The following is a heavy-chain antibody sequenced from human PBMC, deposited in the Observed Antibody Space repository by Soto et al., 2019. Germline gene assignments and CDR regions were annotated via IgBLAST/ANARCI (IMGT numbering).Heavy chain of an antibody. CDR1: GYTSTSYG. CDR2: ISAYNGNT. CDR3: ARDDPYYDFWSGPVGPIDY. J-gene: IGHJ4*02. D-gene: IGHD3-3*01. Sequence: ASVKVSCKASGYTSTSYGISWVRQAPGQGLEWMGWISAYNGNTNYAQKLQGRVTMTTDTSTSTAYMELRSLRSDDTAMYYCARDDPYYDFWSGPVGPIDYWGQGTLVTVSS. V-gene: IGHV1-18*01.